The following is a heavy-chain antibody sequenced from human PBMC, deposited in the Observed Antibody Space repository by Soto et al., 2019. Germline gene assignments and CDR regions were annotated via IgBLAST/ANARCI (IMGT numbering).Heavy chain of an antibody. D-gene: IGHD3-16*01. CDR1: GYTFTAYY. J-gene: IGHJ5*02. CDR3: ARGERDAAPFAP. Sequence: QVQLVQSGAEVKRPRASVKVSCKTSGYTFTAYYIHWVRQAPGQGLEWMGWINPNSGVTKSTQKLEGRVTMTRDTSSRTDYMQLRLTSDDTAVYYCARGERDAAPFAPWGQGTLVSV. V-gene: IGHV1-2*02. CDR2: INPNSGVT.